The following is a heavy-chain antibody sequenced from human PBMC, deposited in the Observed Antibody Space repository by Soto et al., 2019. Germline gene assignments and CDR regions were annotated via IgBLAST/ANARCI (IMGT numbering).Heavy chain of an antibody. CDR2: IYYSGST. CDR1: GGSISSYY. Sequence: PSETLSLTCTVSGGSISSYYWSWIRQPPGKGLEWIGYIYYSGSTNYNPSLKSRVTISVDTSKNQFSPKLSSVTAADTAVYYCATTGGIVVVPAALGASAEYFQHWGQGTLVTVSS. J-gene: IGHJ1*01. V-gene: IGHV4-59*08. D-gene: IGHD2-2*01. CDR3: ATTGGIVVVPAALGASAEYFQH.